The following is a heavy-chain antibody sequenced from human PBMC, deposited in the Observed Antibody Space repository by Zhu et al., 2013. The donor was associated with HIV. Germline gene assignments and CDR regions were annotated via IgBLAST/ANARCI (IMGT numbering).Heavy chain of an antibody. J-gene: IGHJ4*02. CDR3: ARADRVVIDY. D-gene: IGHD2-21*01. CDR1: GYTFTSYG. CDR2: ISAYTDNT. Sequence: VKKPGASVMLSCKASGYTFTSYGISWVRQAPGQGLEWMGWISAYTDNTNYAQKFQDRITMTTDPSTSTAHMELRSLRSDDTAVYYCARADRVVIDYWGQGTLVTVSS. V-gene: IGHV1-18*01.